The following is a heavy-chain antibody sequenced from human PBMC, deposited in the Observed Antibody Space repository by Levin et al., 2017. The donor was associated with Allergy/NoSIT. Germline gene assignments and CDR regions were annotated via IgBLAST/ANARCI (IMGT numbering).Heavy chain of an antibody. Sequence: GESLKISCAASGFTFSNYAMTWVRQAPGKGLEWVSIISTSGGSTYDADSVKGRFSIARDNPKNTPYLQMNSLRAEDTAVYYCAKGESGWDLGCVDNWGQGILVIVSS. CDR1: GFTFSNYA. CDR3: AKGESGWDLGCVDN. CDR2: ISTSGGST. J-gene: IGHJ4*02. V-gene: IGHV3-23*01. D-gene: IGHD6-19*01.